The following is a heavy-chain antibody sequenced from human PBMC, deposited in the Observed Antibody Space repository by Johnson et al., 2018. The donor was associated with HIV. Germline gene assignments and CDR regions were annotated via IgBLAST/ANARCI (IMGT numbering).Heavy chain of an antibody. CDR3: AREGGYSGYEGVGHTNDAFDI. J-gene: IGHJ3*02. Sequence: MLLVESGGGLVQPGGSLRLSCAASGFTVSRNYMSWVRQAPGKGLEWVSVIYSGGSTYYADSVKGRFTISRDNSKNTLYLQMNSLRAEDTAVYYCAREGGYSGYEGVGHTNDAFDIWGQGTMVTVSS. CDR2: IYSGGST. V-gene: IGHV3-66*01. D-gene: IGHD5-12*01. CDR1: GFTVSRNY.